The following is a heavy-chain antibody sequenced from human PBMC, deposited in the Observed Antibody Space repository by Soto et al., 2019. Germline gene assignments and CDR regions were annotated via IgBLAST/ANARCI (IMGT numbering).Heavy chain of an antibody. Sequence: QVQLVQSGAEVKKPGSSVKVSCKASGGTFSSYAISWVRQAPGQGLEWMGGIIPIFGTANYAQKFQGRVKLPADDSTSTAHLELSRLRSEDTAVYYCARGREDIVVVPAAINRPVPYYYYGMDVWGPGTTVTVSS. CDR1: GGTFSSYA. CDR2: IIPIFGTA. D-gene: IGHD2-2*02. V-gene: IGHV1-69*01. CDR3: ARGREDIVVVPAAINRPVPYYYYGMDV. J-gene: IGHJ6*02.